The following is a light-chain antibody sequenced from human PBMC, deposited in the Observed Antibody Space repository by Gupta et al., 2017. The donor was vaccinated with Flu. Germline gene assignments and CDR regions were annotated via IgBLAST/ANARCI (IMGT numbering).Light chain of an antibody. CDR1: SEHSSYA. CDR2: VNSDGSH. J-gene: IGLJ3*02. V-gene: IGLV4-69*01. CDR3: QTWGTSTWV. Sequence: QPVLTPSPSASASPGASVTVTCTLSSEHSSYAIAWHQQQPGKGPRYLMKVNSDGSHTKGDGIPDRFSGSSSGAERYLTISSLQSEDEADYYCQTWGTSTWVFGGGTKLTVL.